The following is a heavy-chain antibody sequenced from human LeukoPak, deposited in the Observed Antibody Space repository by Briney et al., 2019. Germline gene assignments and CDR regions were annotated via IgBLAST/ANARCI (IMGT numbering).Heavy chain of an antibody. Sequence: GGSLRLSCAASGFTFADYYMSWIRQAPGKGLEWIAYISANSRTILYADSVRGRFTISRDNDNSSLYLQMKSLRADDTAIFFFQAEDGIRDGIDYWGQGTLVTVSS. CDR2: ISANSRTI. CDR3: QAEDGIRDGIDY. CDR1: GFTFADYY. D-gene: IGHD5-24*01. J-gene: IGHJ4*02. V-gene: IGHV3-11*04.